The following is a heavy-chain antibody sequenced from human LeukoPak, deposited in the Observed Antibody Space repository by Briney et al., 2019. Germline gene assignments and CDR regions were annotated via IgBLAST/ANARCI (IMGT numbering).Heavy chain of an antibody. CDR2: IYYSGST. CDR3: ARGSDYYYYMDV. Sequence: SETLSLTCTVSGGSISSYYWSWIRQPPGKGLEWIGYIYYSGSTNYNPSLKSRVTISVDTSKNQFSLKVSSVTAADTAVYYCARGSDYYYYMDVWGKGTSVTVSS. CDR1: GGSISSYY. V-gene: IGHV4-59*01. J-gene: IGHJ6*03.